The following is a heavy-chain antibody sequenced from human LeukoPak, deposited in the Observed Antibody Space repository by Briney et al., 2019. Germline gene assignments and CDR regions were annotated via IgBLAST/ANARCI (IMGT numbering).Heavy chain of an antibody. CDR2: ISWNSGSI. CDR1: GFTFDDYA. J-gene: IGHJ5*02. CDR3: AKGGYYDFMVSDP. D-gene: IGHD3-3*01. V-gene: IGHV3-9*01. Sequence: PGGSLRLSCAASGFTFDDYAMHWVRQAPGKGLEWVSGISWNSGSIGYADSVKGRFTISRDNAKNSLYLQMNSLRAEDTALYYCAKGGYYDFMVSDPWGQGTLVTVSS.